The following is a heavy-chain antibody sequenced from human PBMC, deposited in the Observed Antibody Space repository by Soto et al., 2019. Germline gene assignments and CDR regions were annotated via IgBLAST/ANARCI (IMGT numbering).Heavy chain of an antibody. CDR2: VYHTGDT. CDR3: AREIVTAGGDNYFDP. J-gene: IGHJ5*02. D-gene: IGHD2-21*02. CDR1: GGTVASSHW. Sequence: SETLSLTCGVSGGTVASSHWWSWVRQSPGRGLEWIGNVYHTGDTNFNPSLQSRVTFSVDKSNNQFSLRLTSVTAADTAVYFCAREIVTAGGDNYFDPWGPGTLVTVSS. V-gene: IGHV4-4*02.